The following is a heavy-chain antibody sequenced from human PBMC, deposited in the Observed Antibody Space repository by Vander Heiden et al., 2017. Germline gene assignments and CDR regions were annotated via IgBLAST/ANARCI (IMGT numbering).Heavy chain of an antibody. CDR3: ARVRWGSYES. V-gene: IGHV3-13*01. Sequence: EVQLVESGGGLVQPGGSLRRSCAASGFSFSNYDMHWVRQVTGKGLEWVSAVDTAGDTFYPASVKGRFTISREDATNSLYLQMNSLRAGDTAVYYCARVRWGSYESWGQGTLVTVSS. J-gene: IGHJ5*02. CDR1: GFSFSNYD. CDR2: VDTAGDT. D-gene: IGHD7-27*01.